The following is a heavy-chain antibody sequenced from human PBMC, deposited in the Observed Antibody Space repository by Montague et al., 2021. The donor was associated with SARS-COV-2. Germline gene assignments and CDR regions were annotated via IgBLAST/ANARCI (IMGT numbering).Heavy chain of an antibody. CDR1: GGSISSSSYY. CDR3: ARQRRGGLVSTPRFFDY. V-gene: IGHV4-39*01. Sequence: SETLSLTCTVSGGSISSSSYYWGWIRQPPGKGLEWIGSIYYSGSTYYSPSLKSRVTISVDTSKNQFSLKLSSVTAADTAVYYYARQRRGGLVSTPRFFDYWGQGTLVTVSS. D-gene: IGHD6-19*01. CDR2: IYYSGST. J-gene: IGHJ4*02.